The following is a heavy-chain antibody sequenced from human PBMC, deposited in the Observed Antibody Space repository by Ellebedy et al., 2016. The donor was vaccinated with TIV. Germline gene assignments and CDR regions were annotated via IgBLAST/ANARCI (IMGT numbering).Heavy chain of an antibody. V-gene: IGHV4-34*01. Sequence: SQTLSLTCXVCCGSFSHYYWNWIRQSPEKGLEWIGEINHGGTTKYNPSLKSRVTISADTSKNQFSLKLTSLTAADTAVYYCATFSGSPLGDSWGQGTLVTVSS. CDR1: CGSFSHYY. CDR3: ATFSGSPLGDS. CDR2: INHGGTT. J-gene: IGHJ4*02. D-gene: IGHD1-26*01.